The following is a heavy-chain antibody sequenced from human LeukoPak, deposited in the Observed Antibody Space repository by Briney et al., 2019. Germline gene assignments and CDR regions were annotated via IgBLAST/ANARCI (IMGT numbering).Heavy chain of an antibody. V-gene: IGHV3-23*01. CDR1: GFTFSGYA. D-gene: IGHD3-16*02. Sequence: GGSLRLSCAASGFTFSGYAMSWVRQAPGKGLEWVSAISGSGGSTYYADSVKGRFTISRDNSKNTLYLQMNSLRAEDTAVYYCATPLYDYVWGSYRYWGQGALVTVSS. J-gene: IGHJ4*02. CDR2: ISGSGGST. CDR3: ATPLYDYVWGSYRY.